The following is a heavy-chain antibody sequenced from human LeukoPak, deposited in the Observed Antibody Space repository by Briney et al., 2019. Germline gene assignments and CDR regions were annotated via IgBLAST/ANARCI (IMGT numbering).Heavy chain of an antibody. CDR3: TRGYDSRY. Sequence: GGSLRLSCAASGFPFTTYAMNWVRQAPGKGLEWVAFIRLDGSNEQYADSVKGQFIISRDNSKNTLYMQMHSLTSDDTAVYYCTRGYDSRYWGQGTLVTVSS. D-gene: IGHD3-9*01. V-gene: IGHV3-30*02. CDR1: GFPFTTYA. J-gene: IGHJ4*02. CDR2: IRLDGSNE.